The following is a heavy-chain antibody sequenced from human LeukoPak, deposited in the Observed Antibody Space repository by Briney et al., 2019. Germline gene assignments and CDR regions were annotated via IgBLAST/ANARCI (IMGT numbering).Heavy chain of an antibody. D-gene: IGHD1-26*01. CDR2: IHHSGAI. CDR1: DYSISSGYY. V-gene: IGHV4-38-2*01. CDR3: ATLLLEGATRRAGGY. J-gene: IGHJ4*02. Sequence: PSETLSLTCAVSDYSISSGYYWGWIRQPPGKGLEWIGSIHHSGAIYYNPSLNSRVIISVDTSKNQFSLKMNSVTAADTAVYYCATLLLEGATRRAGGYWGQGILVTVSS.